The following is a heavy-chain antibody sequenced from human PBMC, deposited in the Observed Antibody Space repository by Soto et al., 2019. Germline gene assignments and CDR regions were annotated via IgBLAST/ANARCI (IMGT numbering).Heavy chain of an antibody. J-gene: IGHJ4*01. CDR1: GFTVSSNY. D-gene: IGHD5-18*01. CDR2: IYSGGST. CDR3: ARGVDTAMAIDY. Sequence: GGSLRLSCAASGFTVSSNYMSWVRQAPGKGLEWVSVIYSGGSTYYADSVKGRFTISRDNSKNTLYLQMNSLRAEDTAVYYCARGVDTAMAIDYWRHGTLVTVSS. V-gene: IGHV3-53*01.